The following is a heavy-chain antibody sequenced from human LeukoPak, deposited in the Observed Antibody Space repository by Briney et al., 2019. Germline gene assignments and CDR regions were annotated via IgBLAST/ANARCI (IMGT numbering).Heavy chain of an antibody. CDR2: IRYDGSNK. Sequence: GGSLRLSCAASGFTFSSYGMHWVRQAPGKGLEWVAFIRYDGSNKYYADSVKGRFTISRDNSKNTLYLQMNSLRAEDTAVYYCAKDYQGRSYHFDYWGQGTLVTVSS. D-gene: IGHD1-26*01. V-gene: IGHV3-30*02. CDR1: GFTFSSYG. CDR3: AKDYQGRSYHFDY. J-gene: IGHJ4*02.